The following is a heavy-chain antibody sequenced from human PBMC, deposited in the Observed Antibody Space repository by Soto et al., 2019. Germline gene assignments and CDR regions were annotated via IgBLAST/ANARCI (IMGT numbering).Heavy chain of an antibody. CDR2: IATGGDRI. J-gene: IGHJ3*01. Sequence: EEQLVESGGDLVQPGGSLRLSCTSSGFALDTYDMNWVRLAPGKDLEWISHIATGGDRIYYADSVKGRFTISMDNARNSLYLQMNAMRDDDTALYDCAGEHVLMFASYDAFDVCGHGTLVHVSS. D-gene: IGHD2-21*01. CDR3: AGEHVLMFASYDAFDV. CDR1: GFALDTYD. V-gene: IGHV3-48*03.